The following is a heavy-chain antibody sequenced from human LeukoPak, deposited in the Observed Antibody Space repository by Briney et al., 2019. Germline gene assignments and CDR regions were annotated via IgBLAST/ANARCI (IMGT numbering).Heavy chain of an antibody. V-gene: IGHV4-34*01. D-gene: IGHD3-22*01. J-gene: IGHJ4*02. CDR2: INHSGST. Sequence: SETLSLSCAVSGESFSGYYWSWIRQPPGKGLGWIGEINHSGSTNYNPSLKSRATISVDTSKNQFSLQLCSVTAADTAVYYCARGAGYYDSSGLYWGQGTLVTVA. CDR1: GESFSGYY. CDR3: ARGAGYYDSSGLY.